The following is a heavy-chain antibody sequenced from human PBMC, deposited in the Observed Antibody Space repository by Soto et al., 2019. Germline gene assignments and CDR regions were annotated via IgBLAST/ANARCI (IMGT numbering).Heavy chain of an antibody. J-gene: IGHJ4*02. CDR3: ARGVGGRGGY. Sequence: SVTLSLTRAVYCGAFRGYHWSWIRQPPGKGLEWIGEINHSGSTNYNPSLKSRVTISVDTSKNQFSLKLSSVTAADTAVYYCARGVGGRGGYWGQGTLVTVSS. V-gene: IGHV4-34*01. CDR1: CGAFRGYH. D-gene: IGHD1-26*01. CDR2: INHSGST.